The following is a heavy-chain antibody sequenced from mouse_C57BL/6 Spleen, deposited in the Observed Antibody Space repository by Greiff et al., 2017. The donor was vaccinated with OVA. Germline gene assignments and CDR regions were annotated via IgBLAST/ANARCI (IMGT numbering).Heavy chain of an antibody. D-gene: IGHD2-4*01. Sequence: VQLQQSGPGLVAPSQSLSITCTVSGFSLTSYAISWVRQPPGKGLEWLGVIWTGGGTNYNSALKSRLSISKDNSKSQVFLKMNSLQTDDTARYYCARTYDYENYYAMDYWGQGTSVTVSS. CDR3: ARTYDYENYYAMDY. CDR1: GFSLTSYA. CDR2: IWTGGGT. J-gene: IGHJ4*01. V-gene: IGHV2-9-1*01.